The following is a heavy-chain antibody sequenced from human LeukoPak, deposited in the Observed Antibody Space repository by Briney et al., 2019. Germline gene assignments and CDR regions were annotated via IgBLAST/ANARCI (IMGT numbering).Heavy chain of an antibody. Sequence: GGSLRLSCAASGFSVSKTYMSWVRQAPGKGLDWVSVIYSGGTTYYADSVKGRFTISRDNSKNTLHLRMNTLRAEDTAVYYCARGESRAFDIWGQGTLVTVSS. V-gene: IGHV3-66*01. CDR2: IYSGGTT. J-gene: IGHJ3*02. CDR3: ARGESRAFDI. CDR1: GFSVSKTY.